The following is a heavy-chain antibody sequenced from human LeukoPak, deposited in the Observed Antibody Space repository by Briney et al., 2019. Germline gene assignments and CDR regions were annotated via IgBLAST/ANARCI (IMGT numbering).Heavy chain of an antibody. CDR2: IYHSGST. V-gene: IGHV4-38-2*02. CDR3: ARDLGDCSSTSCNPLGWFDP. CDR1: GYSISSGYY. J-gene: IGHJ5*02. Sequence: SETLPLTCTVSGYSISSGYYWGWIRQPPGKGLEWIGSIYHSGSTYYNPSLKSRVTISVDTSKNQFSLKLSSVTAADTAVYYCARDLGDCSSTSCNPLGWFDPWGQGTLVTVSS. D-gene: IGHD2-2*01.